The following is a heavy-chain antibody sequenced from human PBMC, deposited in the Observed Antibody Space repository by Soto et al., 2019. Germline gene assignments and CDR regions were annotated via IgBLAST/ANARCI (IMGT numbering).Heavy chain of an antibody. Sequence: SETLSLTCAVYGGSFSGYYWSRIRQPPGKGLEWIGEINHSGSTNYNPSLKSRVTISVDTSKNQFSLKLSSVTAADTAVYYCARMGKYYCSSTSCYSGYYYYYYMDVWGKGTTVTVSS. CDR2: INHSGST. J-gene: IGHJ6*03. CDR1: GGSFSGYY. CDR3: ARMGKYYCSSTSCYSGYYYYYYMDV. V-gene: IGHV4-34*01. D-gene: IGHD2-2*01.